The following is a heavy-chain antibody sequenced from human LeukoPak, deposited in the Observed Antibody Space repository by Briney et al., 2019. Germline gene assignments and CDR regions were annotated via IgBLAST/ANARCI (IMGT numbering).Heavy chain of an antibody. D-gene: IGHD5-24*01. J-gene: IGHJ3*01. Sequence: SETLSLTCTVSGGSISSYYWSWIRQPPGKGLEWIGYIYYSGSTNYNPSLKSRVTLSIDTSKSQLSFQLTSVTAADTAVYYCAREKSPERKTWLQLGAFDVWGQGTVVTVSS. CDR1: GGSISSYY. CDR3: AREKSPERKTWLQLGAFDV. V-gene: IGHV4-59*01. CDR2: IYYSGST.